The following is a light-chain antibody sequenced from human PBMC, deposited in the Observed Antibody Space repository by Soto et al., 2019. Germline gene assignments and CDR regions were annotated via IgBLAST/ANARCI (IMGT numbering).Light chain of an antibody. Sequence: DIQMTQSPSSLSASVGDRVTITCRASQSISSYLNWYQQKPGKAPKLLIYAASSLQSGVPSRFSASGSGTDFTLTIRSLQPEDFATYYCQQDLRPPLTFGPGTRVDIK. CDR3: QQDLRPPLT. CDR1: QSISSY. J-gene: IGKJ3*01. CDR2: AAS. V-gene: IGKV1-39*01.